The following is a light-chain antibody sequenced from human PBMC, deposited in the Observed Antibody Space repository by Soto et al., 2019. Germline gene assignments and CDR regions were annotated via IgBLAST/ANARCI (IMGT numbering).Light chain of an antibody. Sequence: EIVLTQSPGTLSLSPGERAALSCRASQSLSSSFVAWYQQKPGQAPRLLIYGASSMGTSIPDRFSGSGSGTDFTLTISRLEPEDFTVYYCQQYGSSPYTFGQGTKLEIK. CDR3: QQYGSSPYT. CDR2: GAS. CDR1: QSLSSSF. V-gene: IGKV3-20*01. J-gene: IGKJ2*01.